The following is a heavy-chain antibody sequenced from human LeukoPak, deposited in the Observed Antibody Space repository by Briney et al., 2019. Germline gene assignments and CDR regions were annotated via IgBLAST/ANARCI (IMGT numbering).Heavy chain of an antibody. CDR3: AKCYGDYEVGYYYGMDV. V-gene: IGHV3-33*06. J-gene: IGHJ6*02. D-gene: IGHD4-17*01. CDR1: GFTFSSYG. Sequence: GGSLRLSCAASGFTFSSYGMHWVRQAPGKGLEWVAVIWYDGSNKYYADSVKGRFTISRDNSKNTLYLQMNSLRAEDTAVYYCAKCYGDYEVGYYYGMDVWGQGTTVTVSS. CDR2: IWYDGSNK.